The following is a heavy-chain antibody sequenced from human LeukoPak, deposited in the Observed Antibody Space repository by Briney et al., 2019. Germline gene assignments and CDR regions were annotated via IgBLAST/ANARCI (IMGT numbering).Heavy chain of an antibody. D-gene: IGHD3-10*01. CDR3: AGELWFGELLAWFDP. CDR2: IYYSGST. V-gene: IGHV4-59*01. CDR1: GGSISSYY. Sequence: SETLSLTCTVSGGSISSYYWSWIRQPPGKGLEWIGYIYYSGSTNYNPSLKSRVTTSVDTSKNQFSLKLSSVTAADTAVYYCAGELWFGELLAWFDPWGQGTLVTVSS. J-gene: IGHJ5*02.